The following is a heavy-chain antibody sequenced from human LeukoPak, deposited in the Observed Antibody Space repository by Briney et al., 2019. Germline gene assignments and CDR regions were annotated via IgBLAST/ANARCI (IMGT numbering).Heavy chain of an antibody. D-gene: IGHD3-9*01. Sequence: SETLSLTCAVYGGSFSGYYWSWIRQPPGKGLEWIGEINHSGSTNYNPSLKSRVTISVDTSKNQFSLKLSSVTVADTAVYYCARQNYDILTGLSWFDPWGQGTLVTVSS. V-gene: IGHV4-34*01. CDR1: GGSFSGYY. J-gene: IGHJ5*02. CDR3: ARQNYDILTGLSWFDP. CDR2: INHSGST.